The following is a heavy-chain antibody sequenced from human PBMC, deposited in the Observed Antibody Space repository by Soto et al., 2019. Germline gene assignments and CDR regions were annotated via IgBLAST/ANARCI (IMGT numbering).Heavy chain of an antibody. J-gene: IGHJ6*02. CDR1: DGSISSYY. Sequence: PSESLSLTVTDCDGSISSYYWSWIRQPPGKGLEWIGYIYYSGSTNYNPSLKSRVTISVDTSKNQFSLKLSSVTAADTAVYYCARGGRDLYSSGRGYYYYGMDVWGQGTTVTVSS. D-gene: IGHD6-19*01. CDR3: ARGGRDLYSSGRGYYYYGMDV. V-gene: IGHV4-59*12. CDR2: IYYSGST.